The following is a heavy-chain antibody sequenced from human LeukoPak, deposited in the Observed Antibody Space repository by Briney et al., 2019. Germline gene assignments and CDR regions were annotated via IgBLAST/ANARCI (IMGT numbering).Heavy chain of an antibody. V-gene: IGHV3-30*18. CDR1: GFTFSSYG. CDR2: ISYDGSNK. D-gene: IGHD2-2*01. CDR3: AKDFGKKDIVVVPAARTLGD. J-gene: IGHJ4*02. Sequence: PGGSLRLSCAASGFTFSSYGMHWVRQAPGKGLEWVAVISYDGSNKYYADSVKGRFTISRDNSKNTLYLQMNSLRAEDTAVYYCAKDFGKKDIVVVPAARTLGDWGQGTLVTVSS.